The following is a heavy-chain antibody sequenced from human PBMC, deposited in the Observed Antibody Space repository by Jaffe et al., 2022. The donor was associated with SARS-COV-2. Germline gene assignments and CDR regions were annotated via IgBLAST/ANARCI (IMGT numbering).Heavy chain of an antibody. D-gene: IGHD2-21*02. Sequence: QLQLQESGPGLVKPSETLSLTCTVSGGSISSSSYYWGWIRQPPGKGLEWIGSIYYSGSTYYNPSLKSRVTISVDTSKNQFSLKLSSVTAADTAVYYCARRSPYCGGDCYSGAFDIWGQGTMVTVSS. J-gene: IGHJ3*02. V-gene: IGHV4-39*01. CDR2: IYYSGST. CDR3: ARRSPYCGGDCYSGAFDI. CDR1: GGSISSSSYY.